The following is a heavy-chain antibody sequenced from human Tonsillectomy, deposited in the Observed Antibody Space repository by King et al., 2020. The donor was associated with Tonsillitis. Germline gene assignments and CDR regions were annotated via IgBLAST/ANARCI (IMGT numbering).Heavy chain of an antibody. CDR3: AKEGWKLIGDCYFDL. D-gene: IGHD4-23*01. CDR1: GFTFSSYA. Sequence: VQLVESGGGLVQPGGSLRLSCAASGFTFSSYAMSWVRQATGRGLEWVSGIYSGGASTYSADSVKGRFTISRDNYKNTLFLQMNSLRAEDTAVYYCAKEGWKLIGDCYFDLWGRGTLVTVSS. CDR2: IYSGGAST. V-gene: IGHV3-23*03. J-gene: IGHJ2*01.